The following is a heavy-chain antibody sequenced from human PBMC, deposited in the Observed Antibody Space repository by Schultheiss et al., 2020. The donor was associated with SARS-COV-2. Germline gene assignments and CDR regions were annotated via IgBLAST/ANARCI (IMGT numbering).Heavy chain of an antibody. CDR3: AGEVGGSSWYYFDY. CDR1: GVTFSKAW. D-gene: IGHD6-13*01. CDR2: ISDSGDKI. V-gene: IGHV3-23*01. J-gene: IGHJ4*02. Sequence: GESLKISCAASGVTFSKAWMSWVRQAPGKGLEWVSTISDSGDKIYYADSVKGRFTISRDNSKNTLFLQMNSLRAEDTALYYCAGEVGGSSWYYFDYWGQGTLVTVSS.